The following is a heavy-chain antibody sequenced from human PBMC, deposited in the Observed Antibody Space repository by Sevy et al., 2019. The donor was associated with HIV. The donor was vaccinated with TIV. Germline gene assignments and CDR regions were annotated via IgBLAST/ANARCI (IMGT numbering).Heavy chain of an antibody. Sequence: SETLSLTCTVSGGSITSLYWNWIRQPPGKGLEWIANIYYNGHINYNPSLKSRVTLSLDTSKNQFSRRLCSVTAADTAMYYCAGGNAWGRGYSWGQGTLVTVSS. D-gene: IGHD1-26*01. V-gene: IGHV4-59*08. CDR2: IYYNGHI. CDR3: AGGNAWGRGYS. CDR1: GGSITSLY. J-gene: IGHJ4*02.